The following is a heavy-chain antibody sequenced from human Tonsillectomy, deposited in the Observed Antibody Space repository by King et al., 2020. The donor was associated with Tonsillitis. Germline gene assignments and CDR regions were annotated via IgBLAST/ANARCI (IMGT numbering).Heavy chain of an antibody. CDR2: INTNTGNP. J-gene: IGHJ5*02. CDR1: GYNFTNYV. Sequence: QLVQTGSELKKPGASVKVSCKASGYNFTNYVMNWVRQAPGQGLEWMGWINTNTGNPTCAQVFTGRFVFSLETSVRTAFLQISSLKAADTAVYYCARGVAAAGTGSWGQGTLVTVSS. V-gene: IGHV7-4-1*02. D-gene: IGHD6-13*01. CDR3: ARGVAAAGTGS.